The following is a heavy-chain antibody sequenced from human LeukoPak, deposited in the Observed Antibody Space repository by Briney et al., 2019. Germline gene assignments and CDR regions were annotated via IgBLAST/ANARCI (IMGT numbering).Heavy chain of an antibody. CDR2: FDPEDGET. CDR3: ATWEHYYGTESRTAFDY. V-gene: IGHV1-24*01. Sequence: ASVKVSCKVSGYTLTELSMHWVRQAPGEGLEWMGGFDPEDGETIYAQKFQGRVTMTEDTSTDTAYMELSSLRSEDTAVYYCATWEHYYGTESRTAFDYWGQGTLVTVSS. D-gene: IGHD3-10*01. CDR1: GYTLTELS. J-gene: IGHJ4*02.